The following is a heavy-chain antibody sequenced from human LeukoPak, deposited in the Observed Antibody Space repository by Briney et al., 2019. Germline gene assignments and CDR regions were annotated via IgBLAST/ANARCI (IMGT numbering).Heavy chain of an antibody. J-gene: IGHJ4*02. CDR3: ARDSLYDDNGYYHYFDY. Sequence: PGGSLRLSCAASGFTFSSYSMNWVRQAPGKGLEWVSSISSSSSYIYYADSVKGRFTISRDTSKNTLYLQMDSLRAEDTAVYFCARDSLYDDNGYYHYFDYWGQGTLVTVSS. V-gene: IGHV3-21*01. CDR1: GFTFSSYS. D-gene: IGHD3-22*01. CDR2: ISSSSSYI.